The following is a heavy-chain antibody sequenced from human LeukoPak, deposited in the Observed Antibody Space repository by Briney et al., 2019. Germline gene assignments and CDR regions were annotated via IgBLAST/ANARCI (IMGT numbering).Heavy chain of an antibody. CDR3: ASGSGWHQYYYYYGMDV. V-gene: IGHV4-34*01. CDR1: GGSFSGHY. J-gene: IGHJ6*02. D-gene: IGHD6-19*01. Sequence: SETLSLTCAVYGGSFSGHYWSWIRQPPGKGLEWIGEINHSGSTNYNPSLKSRVTISVDTSKNQFSLKLSSVTAADTAVYYCASGSGWHQYYYYYGMDVWGQGTTVTVSS. CDR2: INHSGST.